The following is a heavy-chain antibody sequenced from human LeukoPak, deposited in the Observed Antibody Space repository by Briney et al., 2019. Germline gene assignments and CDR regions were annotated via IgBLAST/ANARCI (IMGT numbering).Heavy chain of an antibody. V-gene: IGHV1-18*01. Sequence: GASVKVSRKASGYTFTSYGISWVRRAPGQGLEWMGWISAYNGNTNYAQKLQGRVTMTTDTSTSTAYMELRSLRSDDTAVYYCARRGGSGLVGYYYYYGMDVWGQGTTVTVSS. CDR1: GYTFTSYG. J-gene: IGHJ6*02. D-gene: IGHD2-15*01. CDR3: ARRGGSGLVGYYYYYGMDV. CDR2: ISAYNGNT.